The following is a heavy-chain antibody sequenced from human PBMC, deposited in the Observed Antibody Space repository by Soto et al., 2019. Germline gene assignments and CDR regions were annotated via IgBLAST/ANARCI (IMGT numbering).Heavy chain of an antibody. J-gene: IGHJ4*02. CDR2: ISSSSSYI. CDR1: GFTFNTYS. CDR3: ARDQTRDY. D-gene: IGHD4-17*01. V-gene: IGHV3-21*01. Sequence: GGSLRLSCAASGFTFNTYSMEWVRQAPGKGQEWVSYISSSSSYIYYADSVRGRFTISRDNSKNSLYLQMNSLRAEDTGVYYCARDQTRDYWGQGTLVTVSS.